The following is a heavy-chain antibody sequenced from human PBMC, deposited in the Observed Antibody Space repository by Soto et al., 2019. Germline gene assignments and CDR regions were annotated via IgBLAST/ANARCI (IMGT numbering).Heavy chain of an antibody. J-gene: IGHJ5*02. D-gene: IGHD3-3*01. V-gene: IGHV1-18*01. CDR2: ISAYNGNT. Sequence: ASVKVSCKASGYTFTSYGISWVRQAPGQGLEWMGWISAYNGNTNYAQKLQGRVTMTTDTSTSTAYMELRSLRSDDTAVYYCARVATYYHFWSGYRDTNTWFDPWGQGTLVTVSS. CDR3: ARVATYYHFWSGYRDTNTWFDP. CDR1: GYTFTSYG.